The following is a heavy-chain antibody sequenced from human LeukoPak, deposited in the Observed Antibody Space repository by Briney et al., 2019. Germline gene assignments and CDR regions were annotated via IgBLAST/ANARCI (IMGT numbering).Heavy chain of an antibody. CDR1: GFTFSSHA. D-gene: IGHD1-26*01. V-gene: IGHV3-23*01. Sequence: GGSLRLSCAASGFTFSSHAMSWVRQAPGKGLEWVSAISGSGGSTYYADSVTGRFTISRDNSKNTLSLQMNSLRAEDTAVYYCAKDVMNSGSWGDYWGEGTLVTVSS. CDR2: ISGSGGST. J-gene: IGHJ4*02. CDR3: AKDVMNSGSWGDY.